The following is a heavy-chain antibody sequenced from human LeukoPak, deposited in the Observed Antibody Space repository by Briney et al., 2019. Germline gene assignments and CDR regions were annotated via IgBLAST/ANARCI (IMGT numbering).Heavy chain of an antibody. Sequence: PGGSLRLSCAASGFIFSSYWMGWVRQAPGKGLEWVANIKRDGSERYYVDSVKGRFTISRDNAQNSLYLQMNSLRDEDTGVYYCARDKEAAVDFWSGYHPLWGQGTLVTVSS. D-gene: IGHD3-3*01. J-gene: IGHJ4*02. V-gene: IGHV3-7*01. CDR1: GFIFSSYW. CDR3: ARDKEAAVDFWSGYHPL. CDR2: IKRDGSER.